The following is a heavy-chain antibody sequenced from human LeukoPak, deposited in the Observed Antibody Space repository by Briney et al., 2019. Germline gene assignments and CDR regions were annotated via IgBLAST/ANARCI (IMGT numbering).Heavy chain of an antibody. Sequence: SETLSLTCAVYGGSFSGYYWSWIRQPPGKGLEWIGEINHSGSTNYIPSLKSRVTISVDTSKNQFSLKLSSVTAADTAVYYCAGQWELRYYGMDVWGQGTTVTVSS. CDR1: GGSFSGYY. J-gene: IGHJ6*02. CDR2: INHSGST. V-gene: IGHV4-34*01. D-gene: IGHD1-26*01. CDR3: AGQWELRYYGMDV.